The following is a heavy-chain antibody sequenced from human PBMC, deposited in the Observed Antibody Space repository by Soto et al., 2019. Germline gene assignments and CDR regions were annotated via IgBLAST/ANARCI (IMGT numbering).Heavy chain of an antibody. CDR3: ARGVIAVAGNYFDY. CDR1: GGSISSYY. V-gene: IGHV4-59*01. Sequence: SETLSLTCTVSGGSISSYYWSWIRKPPGKGLEWIGYIYYSGSTNYNPSLKSRVTISVDTSKNQFSLKLSSVTAADTAVYYCARGVIAVAGNYFDYRGQGTLVTVS. CDR2: IYYSGST. D-gene: IGHD6-19*01. J-gene: IGHJ4*02.